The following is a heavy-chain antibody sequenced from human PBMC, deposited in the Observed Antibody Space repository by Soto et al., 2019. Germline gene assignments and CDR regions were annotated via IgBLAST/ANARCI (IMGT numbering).Heavy chain of an antibody. J-gene: IGHJ4*02. CDR3: AKGRRDSNVDY. CDR2: ISGSGSST. V-gene: IGHV3-23*01. D-gene: IGHD4-4*01. Sequence: PGGSLRLSCATSGFTFSSYAMSWVRQAPGKGLEWVSAISGSGSSTYYADSVKGRFTISRDNSKNTLYLQMNSVRAEDTAIYYCAKGRRDSNVDYWGQGTLVTVSS. CDR1: GFTFSSYA.